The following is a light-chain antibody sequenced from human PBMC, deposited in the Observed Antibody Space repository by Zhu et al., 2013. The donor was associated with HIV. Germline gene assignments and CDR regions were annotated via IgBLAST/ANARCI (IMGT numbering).Light chain of an antibody. CDR2: HAS. V-gene: IGKV3-20*01. J-gene: IGKJ1*01. Sequence: EIVLTQSPGTLSLSPGERATLSCRASQSVASSYVAWYQQKPGQAPRLLIYHASGRATGIPDRFSGSGSGTDFTLTISRLEPEDFAVYYCQQYGNSPQTFGQGTKVEIK. CDR3: QQYGNSPQT. CDR1: QSVASSY.